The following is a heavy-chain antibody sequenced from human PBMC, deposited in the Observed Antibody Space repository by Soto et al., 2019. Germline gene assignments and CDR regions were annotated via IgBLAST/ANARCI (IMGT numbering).Heavy chain of an antibody. CDR2: ISSSGSTI. J-gene: IGHJ6*02. D-gene: IGHD6-13*01. CDR1: GFTFSSYE. CDR3: ARPGYSSSWYYYYYGMDV. V-gene: IGHV3-48*03. Sequence: EVQLVESGGGLVQPGGSLRLSCAASGFTFSSYEMNWVRQAPGKGLEWVSYISSSGSTIYYADSVKGRFTISRDNAKNSLYPQMNSLRAEDTAVYYCARPGYSSSWYYYYYGMDVWGQGTTVTVSS.